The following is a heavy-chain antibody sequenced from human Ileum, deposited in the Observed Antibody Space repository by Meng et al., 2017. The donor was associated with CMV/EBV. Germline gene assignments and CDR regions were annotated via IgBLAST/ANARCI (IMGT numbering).Heavy chain of an antibody. CDR3: AGVPNGNYGLFDR. CDR2: ISPDVTST. CDR1: GFTFSSYW. J-gene: IGHJ5*02. D-gene: IGHD3-16*01. V-gene: IGHV3-74*01. Sequence: CAGSGFTFSSYWMHWVRQVPGKGLVWVARISPDVTSTSYADSVKGRFTISRDNAKNTLYLQMNSLRVEDTAVYYCAGVPNGNYGLFDRWGQGTLVTVSS.